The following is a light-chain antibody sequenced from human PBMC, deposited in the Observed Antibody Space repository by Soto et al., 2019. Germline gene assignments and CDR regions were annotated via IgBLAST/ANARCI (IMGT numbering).Light chain of an antibody. CDR1: SSNIGNNY. CDR2: DNN. J-gene: IGLJ1*01. V-gene: IGLV1-51*01. Sequence: QSVLTQSPSVSAAPGQTVTISCSGGSSNIGNNYVSWYHQLPGTAPKVLIYDNNKRASGIPDRFSGSKSGTSATLGITGLQTGDEGDYYFGTWDGDSYVFGTGTKLTVL. CDR3: GTWDGDSYV.